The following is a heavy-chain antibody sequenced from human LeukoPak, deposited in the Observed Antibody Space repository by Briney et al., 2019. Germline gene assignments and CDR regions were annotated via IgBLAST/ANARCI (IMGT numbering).Heavy chain of an antibody. CDR2: INPSGGST. D-gene: IGHD6-13*01. V-gene: IGHV1-46*01. CDR1: RYTFTSYY. J-gene: IGHJ3*02. Sequence: GASVKVTCKASRYTFTSYYMHWVRQAPGQGLEWMGIINPSGGSTSYAQKFQGRVTMTRDTSTSTVYMELSSLRSEDTAVYYCARVWQQLAPDEAFDIWGQGTMVTVSS. CDR3: ARVWQQLAPDEAFDI.